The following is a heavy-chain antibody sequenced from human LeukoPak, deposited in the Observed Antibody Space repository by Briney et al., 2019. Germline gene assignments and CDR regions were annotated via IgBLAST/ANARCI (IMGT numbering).Heavy chain of an antibody. Sequence: PSETLSLTCTVSGGSISSYYWSWIRQPAGKGLEWIGRIYTSGTTHYNPSLKSRVTMSVDTSKNQFSLKLSSVTAADTAVYYCARGPALELPRLNWFDPWGQGTLVTVSS. CDR1: GGSISSYY. CDR3: ARGPALELPRLNWFDP. CDR2: IYTSGTT. J-gene: IGHJ5*02. V-gene: IGHV4-4*07. D-gene: IGHD1-7*01.